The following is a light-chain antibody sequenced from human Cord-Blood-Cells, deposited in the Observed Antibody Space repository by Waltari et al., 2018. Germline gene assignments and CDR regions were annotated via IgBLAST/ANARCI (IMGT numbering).Light chain of an antibody. CDR1: NTGSTN. J-gene: IGLJ3*02. Sequence: SYELTQPLSVSVALGQTARITCGGNNTGSTNVHWYQPKPGQGPVLGSYRDSHRPSGIPERCAGSNSENTATLTISRAQSGDEADYYCQVWDSSTAWVFGGGTKLTVL. V-gene: IGLV3-9*01. CDR2: RDS. CDR3: QVWDSSTAWV.